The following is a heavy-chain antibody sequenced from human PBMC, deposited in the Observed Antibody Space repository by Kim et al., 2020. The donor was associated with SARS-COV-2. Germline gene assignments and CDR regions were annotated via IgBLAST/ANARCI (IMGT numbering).Heavy chain of an antibody. CDR1: GYTFTGYY. J-gene: IGHJ3*02. CDR3: ARDRVGDYSTSRDAFDI. CDR2: INPNSGGT. D-gene: IGHD4-4*01. Sequence: ASVKVSCKASGYTFTGYYMHWVRQAPGQGLEWMGWINPNSGGTNYVQKFQGRVTMTRDTSISTAYMELSRLRSDDTAVSYCARDRVGDYSTSRDAFDIWGQGTMVTVSS. V-gene: IGHV1-2*02.